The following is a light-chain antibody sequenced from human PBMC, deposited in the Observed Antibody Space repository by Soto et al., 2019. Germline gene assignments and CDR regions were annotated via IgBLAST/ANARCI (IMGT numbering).Light chain of an antibody. V-gene: IGKV3-20*01. CDR1: QSVTSNY. CDR2: GAS. CDR3: QQYGNSPQNT. J-gene: IGKJ2*01. Sequence: EIVLTQSPGTLSLSPGERATLSCRASQSVTSNYLAWYQQKPGQAPRLLIYGASSRATGIPDRFSGSGSGTDFTLTISRLEPEDFAVYYCQQYGNSPQNTFGQGT.